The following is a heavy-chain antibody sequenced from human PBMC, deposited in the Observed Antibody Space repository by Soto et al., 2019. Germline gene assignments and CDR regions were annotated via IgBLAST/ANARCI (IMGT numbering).Heavy chain of an antibody. CDR3: AKQVNGGNPSPFGS. V-gene: IGHV3-23*01. J-gene: IGHJ4*02. CDR1: GFTFSDFA. CDR2: MTGSGDTT. D-gene: IGHD2-15*01. Sequence: EVQLLESGGALVQPGGSLRLSCRGSGFTFSDFAMNWVRQAPNKGLEWVSTMTGSGDTTYYAESVKGRFTISRDNSKNTLFLHMTALRADDTAIYFCAKQVNGGNPSPFGSWGQGTLVTVSS.